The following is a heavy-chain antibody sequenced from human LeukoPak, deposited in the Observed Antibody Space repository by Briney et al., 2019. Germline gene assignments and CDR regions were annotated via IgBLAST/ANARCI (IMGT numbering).Heavy chain of an antibody. D-gene: IGHD4-11*01. CDR2: ISSSSSYI. CDR1: GFTFSSYT. J-gene: IGHJ4*02. V-gene: IGHV3-21*01. Sequence: GGSLRLSCAASGFTFSSYTMNWVRHAPGKGLELVSSISSSSSYIYYADSVKGRFTISRDNAKNSLYLQMNSLRAEDTAVYYCARDQGGSSTVTTADYWGQGTLVTVSS. CDR3: ARDQGGSSTVTTADY.